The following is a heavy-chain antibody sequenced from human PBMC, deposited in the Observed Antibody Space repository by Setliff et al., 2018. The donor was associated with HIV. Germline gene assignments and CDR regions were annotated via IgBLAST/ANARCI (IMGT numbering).Heavy chain of an antibody. V-gene: IGHV4-39*07. CDR3: ARGRAYMDV. J-gene: IGHJ6*03. CDR1: GVSITNSSYY. CDR2: FYYSGST. D-gene: IGHD3-10*01. Sequence: PSETLSLTCSVSGVSITNSSYYCGWIRQPPGKGLEWLGNFYYSGSTHYNPSLRSRVTISLDTSKSALDTSKSLFSLKLSSVTAADTAVYYCARGRAYMDVWGKGTTVTVSS.